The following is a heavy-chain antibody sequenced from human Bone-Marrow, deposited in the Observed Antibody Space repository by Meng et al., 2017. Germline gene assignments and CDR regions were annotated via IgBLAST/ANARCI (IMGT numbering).Heavy chain of an antibody. Sequence: GESLKISCAASGFTFSTPWMSWVRQAPGKGLEWVANIEGDGSEKNYVDSVKGRFTISRDNTKNSLYLQMNSLRVEDTAVYFCGVEEGGWGQGTLVTVSS. CDR2: IEGDGSEK. CDR3: GVEEGG. J-gene: IGHJ4*02. V-gene: IGHV3-7*01. D-gene: IGHD3-16*01. CDR1: GFTFSTPW.